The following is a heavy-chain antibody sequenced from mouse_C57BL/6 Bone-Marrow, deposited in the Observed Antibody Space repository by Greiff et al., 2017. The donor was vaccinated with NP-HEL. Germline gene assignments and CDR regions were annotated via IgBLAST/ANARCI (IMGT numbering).Heavy chain of an antibody. V-gene: IGHV1-47*01. CDR3: ARPGYGSSYWYFDV. CDR2: FHPYNDDT. D-gene: IGHD1-1*01. CDR1: GYTFTTYP. Sequence: VKLQQSGAELVKPGASVKMSCKASGYTFTTYPIEWMKQNPGKSLEWIGNFHPYNDDTKYNEKFKGKATLTVEKSSSTVYLELSRLTSDDSAVYYCARPGYGSSYWYFDVWGTGTTVTVSS. J-gene: IGHJ1*03.